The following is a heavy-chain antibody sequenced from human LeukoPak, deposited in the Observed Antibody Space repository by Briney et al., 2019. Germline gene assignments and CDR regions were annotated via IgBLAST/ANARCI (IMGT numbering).Heavy chain of an antibody. CDR3: ARDEFLYYYDSSGYSAFDI. CDR2: IWYDGSNK. D-gene: IGHD3-22*01. Sequence: GGSLRLSCAASGFTFSSYGMHWVRQAPGKGLEWVAVIWYDGSNKYYADSVKGRFTISRDNSKNTLYLQMNSLRAEDTAVYYCARDEFLYYYDSSGYSAFDIWGQGTMVTVSS. J-gene: IGHJ3*02. V-gene: IGHV3-33*01. CDR1: GFTFSSYG.